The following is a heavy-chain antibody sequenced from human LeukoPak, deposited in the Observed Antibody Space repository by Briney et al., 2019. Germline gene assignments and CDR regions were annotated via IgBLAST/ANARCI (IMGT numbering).Heavy chain of an antibody. Sequence: ASVKVSCKASGYTFTSYGISWVRQAPGQGLEWMGWISAYNSNTNYAQKLQGRVTMTTDTSTSTAYMELRSLRSDDTAVYYCARDHSVLHTNYFDYWGQGTLVTVSS. J-gene: IGHJ4*02. D-gene: IGHD3-10*01. CDR2: ISAYNSNT. CDR3: ARDHSVLHTNYFDY. V-gene: IGHV1-18*01. CDR1: GYTFTSYG.